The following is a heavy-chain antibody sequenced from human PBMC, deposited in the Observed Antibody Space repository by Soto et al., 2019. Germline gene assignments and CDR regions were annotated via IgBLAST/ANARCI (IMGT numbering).Heavy chain of an antibody. CDR3: ARAGYDFWSGYYKSRYYMDV. D-gene: IGHD3-3*01. J-gene: IGHJ6*03. V-gene: IGHV1-8*02. Sequence: GASVKVSCKASGYTFTGYYMHWVRQAPGQGLEWMGWMNPNSGNTGYAQKFQGRVTMTRNTSISTAYMELSSLRSEDTAVYYCARAGYDFWSGYYKSRYYMDVWGKGTTVTVSS. CDR1: GYTFTGYY. CDR2: MNPNSGNT.